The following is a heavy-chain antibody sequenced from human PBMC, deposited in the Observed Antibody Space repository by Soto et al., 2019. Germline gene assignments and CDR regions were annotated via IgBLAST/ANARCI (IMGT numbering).Heavy chain of an antibody. CDR3: ARRSDYYDSSGYPYYFDY. Sequence: ASVKVSCKASGYTFTSYYMHWVRQAPGQGLEWMGIINPSGGGASYAQKFQGRVTMTRDTSTSTVYMELSSLRSEDTAVYYCARRSDYYDSSGYPYYFDYWGQGTLVTVSS. CDR2: INPSGGGA. V-gene: IGHV1-46*01. J-gene: IGHJ4*02. CDR1: GYTFTSYY. D-gene: IGHD3-22*01.